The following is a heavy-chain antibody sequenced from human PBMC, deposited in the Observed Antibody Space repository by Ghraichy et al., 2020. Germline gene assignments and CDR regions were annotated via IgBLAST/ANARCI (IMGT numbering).Heavy chain of an antibody. Sequence: GGSLRLSCAASGFIFSSYWMSWVRQAPGKGLEWVANIKQDESEKYYVDSVKGRFTISRDNAKISVYLQMNSLRAEDTAVYYCARENGYYGDYFDYWGQGTLVTVSS. J-gene: IGHJ4*02. CDR2: IKQDESEK. CDR1: GFIFSSYW. V-gene: IGHV3-7*03. CDR3: ARENGYYGDYFDY. D-gene: IGHD4-17*01.